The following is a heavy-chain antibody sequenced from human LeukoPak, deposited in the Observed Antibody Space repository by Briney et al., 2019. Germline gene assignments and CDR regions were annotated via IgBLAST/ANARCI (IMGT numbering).Heavy chain of an antibody. J-gene: IGHJ5*02. CDR1: GGSISRYY. Sequence: SETLSLTCILSGGSISRYYGSWIRQPPGKGLEWIGNIYYSGSTNYNPSLKSRVTISVDTSKKQFSLKLTSVTAADTAVYYCATEHQMNDHWGQGTLVTVSS. V-gene: IGHV4-59*01. CDR2: IYYSGST. CDR3: ATEHQMNDH.